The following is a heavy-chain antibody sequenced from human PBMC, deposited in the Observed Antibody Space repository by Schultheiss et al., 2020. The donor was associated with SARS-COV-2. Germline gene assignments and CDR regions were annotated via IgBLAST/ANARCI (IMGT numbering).Heavy chain of an antibody. J-gene: IGHJ4*02. CDR2: IYHSGST. Sequence: SETLSLTCTVSGGSISSYYWSWIRQPPGKGLEWIGEIYHSGSTNYNPSLKSRVTISVDTSKNQFSLKLSSVTAADMAVYYCARGRGYCSSTSCYSDYWGQGTLVTVSS. CDR1: GGSISSYY. CDR3: ARGRGYCSSTSCYSDY. D-gene: IGHD2-2*01. V-gene: IGHV4-34*01.